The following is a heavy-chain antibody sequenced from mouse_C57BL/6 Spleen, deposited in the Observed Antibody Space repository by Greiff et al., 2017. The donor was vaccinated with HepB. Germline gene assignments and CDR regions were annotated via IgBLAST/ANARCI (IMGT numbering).Heavy chain of an antibody. CDR3: ARHYYGSSLDY. CDR1: GFTFSSYT. D-gene: IGHD1-1*01. V-gene: IGHV5-9*01. J-gene: IGHJ2*01. Sequence: EVQGVESGGGLVKPGGSLKLSCAASGFTFSSYTMSWVRQTPEKRLEWVATISGGGGNTYYPDSVKGRFTISRDNAKNTLYLQMSSLRSEDTALYYCARHYYGSSLDYWGQGTTLTVSS. CDR2: ISGGGGNT.